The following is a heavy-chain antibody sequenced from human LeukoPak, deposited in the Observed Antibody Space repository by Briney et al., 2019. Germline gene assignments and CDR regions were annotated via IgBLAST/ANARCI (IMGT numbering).Heavy chain of an antibody. V-gene: IGHV4-39*01. J-gene: IGHJ4*02. D-gene: IGHD5-12*01. CDR3: ARWLFGY. CDR1: GGSISSSSYY. CDR2: ISYSGST. Sequence: SETLSLTCTVSGGSISSSSYYWGWIRQPPGKGLEWIGSISYSGSTYYNPSLKSRVTISVDTSKNQFSLKLSSVTAADTAVYYCARWLFGYWGQGTLVTVSS.